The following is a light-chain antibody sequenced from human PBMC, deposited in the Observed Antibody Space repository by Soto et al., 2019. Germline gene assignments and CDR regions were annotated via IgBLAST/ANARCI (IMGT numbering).Light chain of an antibody. V-gene: IGKV1-5*01. CDR1: QSISSW. CDR2: GAS. Sequence: DIQMTQSPSTLSASVGDRVTITCRASQSISSWLAWYQQKPGKAPYLLIYGASSLESGVPSRFSASGSGTELSLTISSLQPDDFGTYYCQQYNSYPWTFGQGTKVEIK. J-gene: IGKJ1*01. CDR3: QQYNSYPWT.